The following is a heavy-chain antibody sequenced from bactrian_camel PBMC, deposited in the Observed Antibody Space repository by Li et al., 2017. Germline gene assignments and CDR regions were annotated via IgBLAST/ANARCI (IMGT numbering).Heavy chain of an antibody. CDR1: EAIFRNYC. D-gene: IGHD2*01. CDR2: IDSEGDP. V-gene: IGHV3S53*01. J-gene: IGHJ6*01. Sequence: HVQLVESGGGSVEAGGSLTLSCVASEAIFRNYCVGWFRQAPEKEREGVAAIDSEGDPHYEDSVQGRFKTSKDKTGDTLYLEMKDLLPEDTAAYTCKADPACQYCRGIRGNDCYSSPVFGYWGPGTQVTVS. CDR3: KADPACQYCRGIRGNDCYSSPVFGY.